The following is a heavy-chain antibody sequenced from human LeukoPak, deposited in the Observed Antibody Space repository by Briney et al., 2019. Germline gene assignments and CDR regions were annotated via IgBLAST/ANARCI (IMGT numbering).Heavy chain of an antibody. Sequence: GASVKVSCKASGGTFSSYAISWVRQAPGQGLEWMGGIIPIFGTANYAQKFQGRVTITTDESTSTAYMELSSLRSEDTAVYYCARVSNLGEDYYDSSGYYKGWFDPWGQGTLVTVSS. D-gene: IGHD3-22*01. CDR2: IIPIFGTA. CDR3: ARVSNLGEDYYDSSGYYKGWFDP. J-gene: IGHJ5*02. V-gene: IGHV1-69*05. CDR1: GGTFSSYA.